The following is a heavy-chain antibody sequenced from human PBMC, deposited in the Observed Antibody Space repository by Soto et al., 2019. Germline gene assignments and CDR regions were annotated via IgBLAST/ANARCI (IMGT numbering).Heavy chain of an antibody. CDR1: GYSISRGGYY. Sequence: QVQLQESGPGLVKPSQTLSLTCSVSGYSISRGGYYWSWIRQHPGKGLEWIGYIYYSGSTYYNPSLKNRVTISIDTSKNQLSLKVSSVTAADTAVYYCASADAGFCSSTRCYREGYFDLWGRGTLVSVSS. V-gene: IGHV4-31*03. CDR2: IYYSGST. D-gene: IGHD2-2*02. CDR3: ASADAGFCSSTRCYREGYFDL. J-gene: IGHJ2*01.